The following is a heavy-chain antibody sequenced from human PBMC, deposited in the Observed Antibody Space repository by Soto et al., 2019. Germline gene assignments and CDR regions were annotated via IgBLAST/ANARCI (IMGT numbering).Heavy chain of an antibody. J-gene: IGHJ4*02. D-gene: IGHD3-16*01. CDR3: ASLYGVLGGYSFDY. V-gene: IGHV4-30-2*01. CDR1: GGSISSGGYS. Sequence: QLQLQESGSGLVKPSQTLSLTCAVSGGSISSGGYSWSWIRQPPGKGLVWIGYIYHRGSTYYNPSLKSRVTISVVRFKNLFSLKLRSLTAADTAVYYCASLYGVLGGYSFDYWGQGTLVTVAS. CDR2: IYHRGST.